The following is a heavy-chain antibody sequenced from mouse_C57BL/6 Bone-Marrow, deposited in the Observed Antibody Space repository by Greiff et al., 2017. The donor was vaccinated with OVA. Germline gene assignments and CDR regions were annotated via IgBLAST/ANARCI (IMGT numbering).Heavy chain of an antibody. CDR2: IYPGDGDT. Sequence: QVQLQQSGPELVKPGASVKISCKASGYAFSSSWMNWVKQRPGKGLEWIGRIYPGDGDTNYNGKFKGKATLTADKSYSTAYMQLSSLTSEDSAVYFCARSNFDYWGQGTTLTVSS. J-gene: IGHJ2*01. V-gene: IGHV1-82*01. CDR1: GYAFSSSW. CDR3: ARSNFDY.